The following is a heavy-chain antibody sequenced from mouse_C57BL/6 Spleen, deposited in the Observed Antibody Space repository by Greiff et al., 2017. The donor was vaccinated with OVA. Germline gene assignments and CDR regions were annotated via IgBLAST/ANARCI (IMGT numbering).Heavy chain of an antibody. V-gene: IGHV5-6*02. Sequence: DVMLVESGGDLVKPGGSLKLSCAASGFTFSSYGMSWVRQTPDKRLEWVATISSGGSYTYYPDSVKGRFTISRDNAKNTLYLQMSSLKSEDTAMYYCARQGVVPFAYWGQGTLVTVSA. CDR3: ARQGVVPFAY. CDR1: GFTFSSYG. CDR2: ISSGGSYT. D-gene: IGHD1-1*01. J-gene: IGHJ3*01.